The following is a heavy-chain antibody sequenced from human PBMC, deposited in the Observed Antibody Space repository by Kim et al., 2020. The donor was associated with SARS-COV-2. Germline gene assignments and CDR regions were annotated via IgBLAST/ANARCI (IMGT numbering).Heavy chain of an antibody. D-gene: IGHD4-17*01. CDR3: ATSYGNFDY. Sequence: SETLSLTCTVSGGSVSSGSYYWSWIRQPPGKGLEWIGYIYYSGSTNYNPSLKSRVTISVDTSKNQFSLKLSSVTAADTAVYYCATSYGNFDYWGQGTLVT. CDR2: IYYSGST. J-gene: IGHJ4*02. V-gene: IGHV4-61*01. CDR1: GGSVSSGSYY.